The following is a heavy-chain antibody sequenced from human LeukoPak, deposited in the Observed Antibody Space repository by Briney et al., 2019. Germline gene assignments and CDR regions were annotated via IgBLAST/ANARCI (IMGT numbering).Heavy chain of an antibody. CDR2: ISDSGGST. Sequence: GGSLRLSCAASGFTFNSYALSWVRQAPGKGLEWVSGISDSGGSTYYADSVKGRFTISRDNSKNTLYLQMNSLRVEDTAVYYCAKGINSWYWDSWGQGTLVTVFS. J-gene: IGHJ4*02. D-gene: IGHD6-13*01. V-gene: IGHV3-23*01. CDR1: GFTFNSYA. CDR3: AKGINSWYWDS.